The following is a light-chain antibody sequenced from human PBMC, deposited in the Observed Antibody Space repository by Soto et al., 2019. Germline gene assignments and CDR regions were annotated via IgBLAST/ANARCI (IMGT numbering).Light chain of an antibody. J-gene: IGLJ2*01. V-gene: IGLV2-14*01. CDR2: EVS. CDR3: SSYRATSPLVV. Sequence: QSALTQPASVSGSPGQSITVSCTGTTSAVGGYDYVSWFQHHPGKAPKLMIYEVSRRPSGVSNRFSGSKSGNTASLTISGLQAEDEGEYYCSSYRATSPLVVFGGGTKLTVL. CDR1: TSAVGGYDY.